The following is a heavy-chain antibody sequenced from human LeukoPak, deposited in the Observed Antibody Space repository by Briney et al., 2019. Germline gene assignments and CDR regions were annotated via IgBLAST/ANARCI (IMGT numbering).Heavy chain of an antibody. D-gene: IGHD4-17*01. CDR2: INHSGST. CDR1: GGSFSGYY. J-gene: IGHJ4*02. V-gene: IGHV4-34*01. Sequence: SETLSLTCAVYGGSFSGYYWSWIRQPPGKGLEWIGEINHSGSTNYNPSLKSRVTISVDTSKNQFSLKLSSVTAADTAVYYCVRATVTYIDYWGQGTLVTVSS. CDR3: VRATVTYIDY.